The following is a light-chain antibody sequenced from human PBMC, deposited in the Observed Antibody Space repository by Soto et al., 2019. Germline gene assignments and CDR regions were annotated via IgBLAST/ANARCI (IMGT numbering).Light chain of an antibody. CDR2: KAS. V-gene: IGKV1-5*03. CDR3: QQYNSYSTWT. J-gene: IGKJ1*01. CDR1: QSISSR. Sequence: DIQMAQSPSSLSASIGDRVTITCRTSQSISSRLAWYQQKPGKAPQVLIYKASSLQSGVPSRFSGSGSGTEFTPTISSLQPDDFATYYCQQYNSYSTWTFGQGTKVDIK.